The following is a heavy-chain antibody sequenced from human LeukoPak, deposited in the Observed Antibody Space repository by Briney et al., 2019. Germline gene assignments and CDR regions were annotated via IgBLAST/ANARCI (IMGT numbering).Heavy chain of an antibody. CDR3: ARSAPTSITIFGVVFSHFDY. Sequence: PSETLSLTCTVSGGSISSYYWSWIRQPPGKGLEWIGYMYYSGSTNYNPSLKSRVTISVDTSKNQFSLKLSSVTAADTAVYYCARSAPTSITIFGVVFSHFDYWGQGTLVTVST. D-gene: IGHD3-3*01. V-gene: IGHV4-59*01. CDR2: MYYSGST. J-gene: IGHJ4*02. CDR1: GGSISSYY.